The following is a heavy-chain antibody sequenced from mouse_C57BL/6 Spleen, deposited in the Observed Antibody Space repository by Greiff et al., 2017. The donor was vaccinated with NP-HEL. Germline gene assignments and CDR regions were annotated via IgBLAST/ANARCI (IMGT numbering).Heavy chain of an antibody. Sequence: VHLQHPWSALLHPFSSVKLSCKASGYTFTSYWMHWVKQRPGQGLEWIGMIHPNSGSTNYNEKFKSKATLTVDKSSSTAYMQLSSLTSEDSAVYYCARSMVTTAPWFAYWGQGTLVTVSA. V-gene: IGHV1-64*01. CDR1: GYTFTSYW. J-gene: IGHJ3*01. CDR2: IHPNSGST. CDR3: ARSMVTTAPWFAY. D-gene: IGHD2-2*01.